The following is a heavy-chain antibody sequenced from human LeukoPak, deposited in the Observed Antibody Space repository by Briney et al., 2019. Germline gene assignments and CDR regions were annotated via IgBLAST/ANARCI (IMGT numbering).Heavy chain of an antibody. J-gene: IGHJ3*02. Sequence: GGSLRLSCAASGFTFSSYWMHWVRQAPGKGLVWVSRISTDGSSTNSADSVKGRFTISRDNAKNTLYLQMNSLRAEDTAVYYCVGEYSSSSGRAFDIWGQGTMVTVSP. CDR1: GFTFSSYW. D-gene: IGHD6-6*01. CDR2: ISTDGSST. V-gene: IGHV3-74*01. CDR3: VGEYSSSSGRAFDI.